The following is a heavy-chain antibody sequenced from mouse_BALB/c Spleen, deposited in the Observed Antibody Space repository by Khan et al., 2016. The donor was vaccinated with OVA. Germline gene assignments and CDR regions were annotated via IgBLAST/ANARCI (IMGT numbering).Heavy chain of an antibody. Sequence: EVELVESGGGLVKPGGSLKLSCAASGFTFSDYYMYWVRQTPEKRLEWVATISDGGSYTYYPDSVKGRFTISRDNAKNNLYLQMRSLKSEDTAMYYCARGENWSFDYWGQGTTLTVSS. V-gene: IGHV5-4*02. CDR1: GFTFSDYY. CDR3: ARGENWSFDY. CDR2: ISDGGSYT. J-gene: IGHJ2*01. D-gene: IGHD4-1*01.